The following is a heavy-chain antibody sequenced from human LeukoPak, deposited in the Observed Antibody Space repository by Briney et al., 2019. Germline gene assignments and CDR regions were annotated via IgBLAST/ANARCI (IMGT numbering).Heavy chain of an antibody. J-gene: IGHJ6*03. CDR1: GFTFSNFG. Sequence: GGSLRLSCAASGFTFSNFGMHWVRQAPGKGLEWVAFIRYDGSNEYYADSVKGRFTISRDNSKNTLYLQMNSLRAEDTAVYYCAKAGSHCTNGVCYSHYYYYYMDVWGKGTTVTVSS. D-gene: IGHD2-8*01. CDR3: AKAGSHCTNGVCYSHYYYYYMDV. CDR2: IRYDGSNE. V-gene: IGHV3-30*02.